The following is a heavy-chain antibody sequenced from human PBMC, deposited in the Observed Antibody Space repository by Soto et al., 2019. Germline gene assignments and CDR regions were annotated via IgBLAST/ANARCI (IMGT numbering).Heavy chain of an antibody. CDR3: VKSPWSRRGDLDL. Sequence: EVELVESGGGLAQTGRCLRLSCAGSGFTFDDSDMYWVRQAPGKGLEWVSGISWSSGTIGYADSVKGRFTISRDNAKNSLYLEISPLRPEDTAIYYCVKSPWSRRGDLDLWGRSTLVTVSS. CDR1: GFTFDDSD. J-gene: IGHJ2*01. V-gene: IGHV3-9*01. D-gene: IGHD2-8*01. CDR2: ISWSSGTI.